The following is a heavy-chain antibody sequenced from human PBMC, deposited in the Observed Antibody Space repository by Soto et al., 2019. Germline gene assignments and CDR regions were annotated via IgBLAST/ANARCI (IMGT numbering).Heavy chain of an antibody. CDR3: ARHPPGYGSGAPYYFDY. J-gene: IGHJ4*02. D-gene: IGHD3-10*01. CDR2: ISAGGGST. CDR1: GFTFNSYA. Sequence: PGGSLRLSCAASGFTFNSYAMSWVRQGPGKGLEWVSGISAGGGSTNYADSVKGRFTISRDNSKNTLYLQMNSLRAEDTAVYYCARHPPGYGSGAPYYFDYWGQGTLVTVS. V-gene: IGHV3-23*01.